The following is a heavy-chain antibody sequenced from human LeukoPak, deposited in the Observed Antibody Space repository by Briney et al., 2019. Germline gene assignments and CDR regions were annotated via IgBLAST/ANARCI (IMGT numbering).Heavy chain of an antibody. D-gene: IGHD4-17*01. Sequence: GESLKISCKGSGYSFTSYWIGWVRQMPGKGLEWMGIIYPGDSDTRYSPSFQDQVTISADKSISTAYLQWSSLKASDTAMYYCARLGHDYGDYTPYFDYWGQGTLVTVSS. CDR2: IYPGDSDT. V-gene: IGHV5-51*01. CDR3: ARLGHDYGDYTPYFDY. CDR1: GYSFTSYW. J-gene: IGHJ4*02.